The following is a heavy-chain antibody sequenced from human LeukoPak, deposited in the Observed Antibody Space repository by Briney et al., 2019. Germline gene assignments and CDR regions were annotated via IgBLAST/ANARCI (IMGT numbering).Heavy chain of an antibody. J-gene: IGHJ5*02. CDR1: GFTFSSYG. CDR2: ISYDGSNK. Sequence: PGGSLRLSCAASGFTFSSYGMHWVRQAPGKGLEWVAVISYDGSNKYYADSVKARFTTSRDNSKNTLYLQMNSLRAEDTAVYYWAKDGIRYCSGGSCYSGWFDPWGQGTLVTVSS. V-gene: IGHV3-30*18. D-gene: IGHD2-15*01. CDR3: AKDGIRYCSGGSCYSGWFDP.